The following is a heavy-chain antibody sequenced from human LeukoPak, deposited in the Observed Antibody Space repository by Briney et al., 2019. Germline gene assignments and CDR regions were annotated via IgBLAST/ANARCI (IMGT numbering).Heavy chain of an antibody. J-gene: IGHJ4*02. D-gene: IGHD1-20*01. Sequence: GASVKVSCKASGYTFTSYAMHWVRQAPGQGLEWMGIINPSGGSTSYAQKFQGRVTMTRDTSTSTVYLELSSLRSEDTAVYYCARDAALTGPLDYWGQGTLVTVSS. CDR2: INPSGGST. V-gene: IGHV1-46*01. CDR1: GYTFTSYA. CDR3: ARDAALTGPLDY.